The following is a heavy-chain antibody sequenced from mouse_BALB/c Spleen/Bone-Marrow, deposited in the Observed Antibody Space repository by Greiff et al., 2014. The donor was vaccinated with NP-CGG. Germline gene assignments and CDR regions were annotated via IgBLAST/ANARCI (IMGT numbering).Heavy chain of an antibody. CDR3: ARTPWFAY. CDR1: GYAFSSYW. J-gene: IGHJ3*01. V-gene: IGHV1-80*01. CDR2: IYPGDGDT. Sequence: LQESGAELVRPGSSVKISCKASGYAFSSYWMNWVRQRPGQGLEWIGQIYPGDGDTNYNGKFKGKATLTADRSSSTAYMQLSSLTSEDSAVYLCARTPWFAYWGQGTLVTVSA.